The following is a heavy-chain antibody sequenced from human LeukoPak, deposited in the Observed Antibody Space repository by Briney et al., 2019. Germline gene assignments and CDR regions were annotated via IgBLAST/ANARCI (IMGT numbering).Heavy chain of an antibody. Sequence: GGSLRLSCAASGFIFRSYAMNWVRQAPGKGLEWVSTISSSGGSTYYADSVKGRFTISRDNSKNTLYLQMNSLRAEDTAVYYCARLRGYSYGYLDYWGQGTLVTVSS. J-gene: IGHJ4*02. CDR3: ARLRGYSYGYLDY. V-gene: IGHV3-23*01. D-gene: IGHD5-18*01. CDR1: GFIFRSYA. CDR2: ISSSGGST.